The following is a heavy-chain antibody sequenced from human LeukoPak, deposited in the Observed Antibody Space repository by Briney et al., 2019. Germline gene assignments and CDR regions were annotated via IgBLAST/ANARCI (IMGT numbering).Heavy chain of an antibody. D-gene: IGHD6-19*01. Sequence: PGGSLRLSCAGSGFTFSGYAMSWVRQAPGKGLEWVSALSNGGGSTYYADSVKGRFTISRDNSKNTVYLQMDSLRSEDTAVYYCAKGDSSGWRHYFAYWGQGTLVTVSS. CDR2: LSNGGGST. J-gene: IGHJ4*02. V-gene: IGHV3-23*01. CDR1: GFTFSGYA. CDR3: AKGDSSGWRHYFAY.